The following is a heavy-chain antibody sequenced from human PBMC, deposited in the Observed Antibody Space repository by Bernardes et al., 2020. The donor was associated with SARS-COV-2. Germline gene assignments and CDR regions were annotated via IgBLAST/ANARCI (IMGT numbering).Heavy chain of an antibody. D-gene: IGHD6-19*01. CDR2: IYHTGST. J-gene: IGHJ4*02. CDR1: GDSISSYY. V-gene: IGHV4-59*01. CDR3: AREWSSFDY. Sequence: SESLPLTCSVSGDSISSYYWSWIRQPPGKGLEWIGFIYHTGSTSYNPSLKSRVTISIDTSKSQFSLKLNSVTAADTAVYYCAREWSSFDYWGQGTLVTVSS.